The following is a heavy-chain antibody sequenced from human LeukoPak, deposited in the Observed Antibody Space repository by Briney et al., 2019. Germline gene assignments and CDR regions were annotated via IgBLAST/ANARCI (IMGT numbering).Heavy chain of an antibody. Sequence: PSETLSLTCTVSGGSISSSSYYWGWIRQPPGKGLEWIGSIYYSGSTYYNPSLKSRVTISVDTSKNQFSLKLSSVTAADTAVYYCARESYRDGYKYFDYWGQGTLVTVSS. CDR3: ARESYRDGYKYFDY. V-gene: IGHV4-39*07. J-gene: IGHJ4*02. D-gene: IGHD5-24*01. CDR1: GGSISSSSYY. CDR2: IYYSGST.